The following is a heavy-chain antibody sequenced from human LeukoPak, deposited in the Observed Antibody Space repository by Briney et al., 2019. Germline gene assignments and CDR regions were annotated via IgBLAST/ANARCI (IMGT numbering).Heavy chain of an antibody. J-gene: IGHJ4*02. CDR1: GGSISSYY. D-gene: IGHD6-13*01. Sequence: SETLSLTCTVSGGSISSYYWSWIRQPPGKGLEWIGYIYYSGSNNYNPSLKSRVTISVDTSKNQFSLKLSSVTAADTAVYYCARAKGDLYSSSWYRSYYFDYWGQGTLVTVSS. CDR3: ARAKGDLYSSSWYRSYYFDY. V-gene: IGHV4-59*01. CDR2: IYYSGSN.